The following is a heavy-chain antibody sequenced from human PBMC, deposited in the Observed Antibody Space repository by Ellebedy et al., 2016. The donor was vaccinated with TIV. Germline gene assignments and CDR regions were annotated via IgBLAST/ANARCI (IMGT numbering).Heavy chain of an antibody. CDR3: ARDYWGY. Sequence: GGSLRLSCAASGFSFSTYWMFWVRQAPGKGLVWVSRNTTDGTITDYADSVKGRFTISRDNAKNTLYLQMNSLRADDTAVYYCARDYWGYWGQGTLVTVSS. CDR2: NTTDGTIT. D-gene: IGHD3-16*01. CDR1: GFSFSTYW. J-gene: IGHJ4*02. V-gene: IGHV3-74*01.